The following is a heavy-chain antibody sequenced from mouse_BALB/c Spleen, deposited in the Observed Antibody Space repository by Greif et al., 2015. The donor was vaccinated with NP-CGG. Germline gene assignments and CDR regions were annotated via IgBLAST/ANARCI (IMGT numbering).Heavy chain of an antibody. D-gene: IGHD2-2*01. J-gene: IGHJ4*01. CDR2: IDPYNGGT. Sequence: VQLQQSGPELGKPGASVKISCKASGYSFTGYNLYWVKQSHRKSLEWIGYIDPYNGGTSYNQKSKGKATLTVDKSSSTAYMHLNSLTSEDSAIYYCARWGNGYDGGMDYWGQGTSVTVAT. V-gene: IGHV1S135*01. CDR3: ARWGNGYDGGMDY. CDR1: GYSFTGYN.